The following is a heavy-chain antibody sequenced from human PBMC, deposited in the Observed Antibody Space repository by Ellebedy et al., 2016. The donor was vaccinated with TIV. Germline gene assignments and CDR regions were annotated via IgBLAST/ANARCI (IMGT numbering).Heavy chain of an antibody. CDR1: GGTFSSYA. CDR3: ARVPYSSGWYYYFDY. CDR2: IIPIFGTA. D-gene: IGHD6-19*01. J-gene: IGHJ4*02. V-gene: IGHV1-69*13. Sequence: SVKVSCXASGGTFSSYAISWVRQAPGQGLEWMGGIIPIFGTANYAQKFQGRVTITADESTSTAYMELSSLRSEDTAVYYCARVPYSSGWYYYFDYWGQGTLVTVSS.